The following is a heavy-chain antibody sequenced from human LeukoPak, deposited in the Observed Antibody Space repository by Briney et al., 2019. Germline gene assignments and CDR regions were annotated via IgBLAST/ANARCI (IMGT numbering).Heavy chain of an antibody. CDR3: ARGEVTYYFDY. J-gene: IGHJ4*02. CDR2: INHSGST. V-gene: IGHV4-34*01. Sequence: PSETLPLTCAVYGGSFSGYYWSWIRQPPGKGLEWIGEINHSGSTNYNPSLKSRVTISVDTSKNQFSLKLSSVTAADTAVYYCARGEVTYYFDYWGQGTLVTVSS. CDR1: GGSFSGYY.